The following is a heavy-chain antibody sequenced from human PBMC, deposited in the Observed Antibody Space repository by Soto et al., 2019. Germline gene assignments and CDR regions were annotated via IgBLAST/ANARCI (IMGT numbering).Heavy chain of an antibody. D-gene: IGHD3-16*01. CDR3: ARDGDVNTGFGKDY. V-gene: IGHV3-53*01. J-gene: IGHJ4*02. CDR2: ISSDSST. CDR1: AFSVSGKF. Sequence: PGGSLRLSCTASAFSVSGKFMTWVRQAPGKGLEWVSVISSDSSTYYAESVKGRFTISRDNSKNTLYLQMTSLSAEDTAMYYCARDGDVNTGFGKDYWGQGTLVTVSS.